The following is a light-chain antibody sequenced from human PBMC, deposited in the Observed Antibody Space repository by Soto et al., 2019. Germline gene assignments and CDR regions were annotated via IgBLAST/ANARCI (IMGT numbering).Light chain of an antibody. CDR1: QSVLYSSNNKNY. CDR2: WAS. V-gene: IGKV4-1*01. J-gene: IGKJ3*01. CDR3: QQYYNTPFT. Sequence: DIVMTQSPDSLAVSLGERATINCKSSQSVLYSSNNKNYLAWYQQNPGQPPKLLIYWASTRESGVPDRFSGRGSGTDFTLTINSLQAEDVAVYYFQQYYNTPFTFGPGTKVYIK.